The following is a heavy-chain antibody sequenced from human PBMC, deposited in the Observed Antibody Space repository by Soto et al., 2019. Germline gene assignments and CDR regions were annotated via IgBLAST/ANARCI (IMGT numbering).Heavy chain of an antibody. Sequence: EVQLVESGGGLVQPGGSLRLSCAASGFTFSSYWMHWVRQAPGKGLVWVSRINSVGSSTSYADSVKGRFTISRDNAKNTLFLQMNSLGAEDTAVYYCAREASDWFIDYWGQGTLVTVSS. CDR2: INSVGSST. CDR3: AREASDWFIDY. D-gene: IGHD3-9*01. J-gene: IGHJ4*02. CDR1: GFTFSSYW. V-gene: IGHV3-74*01.